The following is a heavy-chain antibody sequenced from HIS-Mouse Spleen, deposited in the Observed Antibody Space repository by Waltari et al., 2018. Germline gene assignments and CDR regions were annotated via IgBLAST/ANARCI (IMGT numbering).Heavy chain of an antibody. CDR3: AKKPPPLPVRDAFDI. D-gene: IGHD3-10*01. CDR2: ISNDGSNK. Sequence: QVYLVESGGGVVQTGRPLRLSCAASAFTFSTSGMHGVRQAPGKGLEWVAVISNDGSNKYYADSVKGRFTISRDNSKNTLYLQMNSLRAEDTAVYYCAKKPPPLPVRDAFDIWGQGTMVTVSS. CDR1: AFTFSTSG. V-gene: IGHV3-30*18. J-gene: IGHJ3*02.